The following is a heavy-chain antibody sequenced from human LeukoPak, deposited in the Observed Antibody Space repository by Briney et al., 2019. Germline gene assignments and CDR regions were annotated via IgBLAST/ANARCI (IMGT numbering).Heavy chain of an antibody. D-gene: IGHD1-26*01. J-gene: IGHJ4*02. CDR3: ARHSRYSGSYDSGVDFDY. Sequence: SETLSLTCTVSGGSISSSSYYWGWIRQPPGKGLEWIGYIYYSGSTNYNPSLKSRVTISVDTSKNQFSLKLSSVTAADTAVYYCARHSRYSGSYDSGVDFDYWGQGTLVTVSS. CDR2: IYYSGST. V-gene: IGHV4-61*05. CDR1: GGSISSSSYY.